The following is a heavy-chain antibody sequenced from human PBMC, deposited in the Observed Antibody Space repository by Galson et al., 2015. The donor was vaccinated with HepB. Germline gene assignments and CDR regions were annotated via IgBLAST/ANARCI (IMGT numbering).Heavy chain of an antibody. Sequence: LSLTCTVSGGSISSSSYYWGWIRQPPGKGLEWIGSIYYSGSTYYNPSLKSRVTISVDTSKNQFSLKLSSLTAADTAVYYCARRNDYGAPFDYWGQGSLVTVSS. CDR3: ARRNDYGAPFDY. CDR2: IYYSGST. CDR1: GGSISSSSYY. V-gene: IGHV4-39*01. J-gene: IGHJ4*02. D-gene: IGHD4-17*01.